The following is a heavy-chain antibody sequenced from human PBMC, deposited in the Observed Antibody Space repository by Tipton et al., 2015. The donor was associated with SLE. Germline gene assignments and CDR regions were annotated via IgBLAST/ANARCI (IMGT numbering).Heavy chain of an antibody. CDR2: IFPTDSTL. J-gene: IGHJ4*02. D-gene: IGHD6-13*01. V-gene: IGHV5-51*03. CDR3: AKGTATGAFEY. CDR1: GYNFYNYW. Sequence: VQLVQSGAAVRKPGESLKISCQASGYNFYNYWIGWVRQMPGRGLDSMGVIFPTDSTLRYSPSFQGQVTISVDKSINTAYLQWRSLKASDTAMYFCAKGTATGAFEYWGQGTLLSVSS.